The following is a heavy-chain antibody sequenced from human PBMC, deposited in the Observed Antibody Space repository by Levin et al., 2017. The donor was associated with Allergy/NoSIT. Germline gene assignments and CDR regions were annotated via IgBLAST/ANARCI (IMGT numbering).Heavy chain of an antibody. CDR3: AGDRDWSYTD. D-gene: IGHD1-26*01. Sequence: SCAVSGISFTIADLNWVRQAPGKGLEWISYVSSSGSHIYYADSVKGRFTIARDNARSSVYLQMNSLRVDDTDIYYCAGDRDWSYTDWGQGILVTVSS. CDR2: VSSSGSHI. V-gene: IGHV3-48*03. J-gene: IGHJ4*01. CDR1: GISFTIAD.